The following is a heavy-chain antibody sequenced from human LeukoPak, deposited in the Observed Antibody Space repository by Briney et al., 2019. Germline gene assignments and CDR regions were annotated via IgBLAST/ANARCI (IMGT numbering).Heavy chain of an antibody. CDR3: ARGGPAAGRFDY. CDR1: GFTFSSYE. Sequence: GGSLRLSCAASGFTFSSYEMNWVRQAPGKGLEWVSYISTSGSTIYYADSVKGRFTISRDNSKNTLYLQMNSLRAEDTAVYYCARGGPAAGRFDYWGQGTLVTVS. CDR2: ISTSGSTI. J-gene: IGHJ4*02. V-gene: IGHV3-48*03. D-gene: IGHD6-13*01.